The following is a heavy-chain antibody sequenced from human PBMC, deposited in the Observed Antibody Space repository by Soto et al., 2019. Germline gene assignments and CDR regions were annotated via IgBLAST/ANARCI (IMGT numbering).Heavy chain of an antibody. J-gene: IGHJ4*02. CDR3: ARDLEPSPYSPFDY. Sequence: QVQLVQSGAEVKKPGSSVKVSCRAAGGTFSSYAISWVRQAPGQGLEWMGGIIPTFGTANYAQKFQGRVTITADESTSTAYMELSSLKSEDTAVYYCARDLEPSPYSPFDYWGQGTLVTVSS. CDR2: IIPTFGTA. D-gene: IGHD6-13*01. V-gene: IGHV1-69*01. CDR1: GGTFSSYA.